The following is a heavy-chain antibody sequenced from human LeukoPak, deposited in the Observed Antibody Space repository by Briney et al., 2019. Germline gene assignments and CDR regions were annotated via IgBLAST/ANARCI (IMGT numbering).Heavy chain of an antibody. CDR1: GYTFTSYG. V-gene: IGHV1-18*01. CDR2: ISAYNGNT. CDR3: ARDSGSYSGSYPAELDY. D-gene: IGHD1-26*01. Sequence: ASVKVSCTASGYTFTSYGISWVRQAPGQGLEWMGWISAYNGNTNYAQKLQGRVTMTTDTSTSTAYMELRSLRSDDTAVYYCARDSGSYSGSYPAELDYWGQGTLLTVSS. J-gene: IGHJ4*02.